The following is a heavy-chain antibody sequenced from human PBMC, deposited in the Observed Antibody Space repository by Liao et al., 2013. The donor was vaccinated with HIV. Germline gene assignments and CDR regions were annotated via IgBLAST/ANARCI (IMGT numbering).Heavy chain of an antibody. J-gene: IGHJ6*03. V-gene: IGHV4-4*07. CDR2: IYTSGST. Sequence: QVQLQESGPGLVKPSETLSLTCTVSGGSISSYYWSWIRQPAGKGLEWIGRIYTSGSTNSNPSLKSRVTMSVDTSKNQFSLKLSSVTAADTAVYYCASLSGYSGYDNYYYYMDVWGKGTTVTVSS. CDR3: ASLSGYSGYDNYYYYMDV. D-gene: IGHD5-12*01. CDR1: GGSISSYY.